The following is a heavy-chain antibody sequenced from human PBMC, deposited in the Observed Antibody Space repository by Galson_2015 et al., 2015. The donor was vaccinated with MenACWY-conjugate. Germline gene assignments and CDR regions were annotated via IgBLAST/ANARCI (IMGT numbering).Heavy chain of an antibody. CDR2: ISSSSSTI. Sequence: SLRLSCAASGFTFSSYSMNWVRQAPGKGLEWVSYISSSSSTIYYADSVKGRFTISRDNAKNSLYLQMNSLRAEDTAVYYCASDHYYDSSGYYFGAAFDIWGQGTMVTVSS. D-gene: IGHD3-22*01. CDR3: ASDHYYDSSGYYFGAAFDI. J-gene: IGHJ3*02. CDR1: GFTFSSYS. V-gene: IGHV3-48*04.